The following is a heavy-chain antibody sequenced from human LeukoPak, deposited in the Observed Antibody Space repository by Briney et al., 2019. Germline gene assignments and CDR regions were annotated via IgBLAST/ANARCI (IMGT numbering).Heavy chain of an antibody. CDR1: GFTFSNYA. CDR3: AKAKSGSYSPFDY. D-gene: IGHD1-26*01. V-gene: IGHV3-23*01. J-gene: IGHJ4*02. CDR2: LSGGYGST. Sequence: GGSLRLSCTASGFTFSNYAMSWVRQSPGKGLEWVSGLSGGYGSTYYADSVKGRFTISRDNSWNTLYLQMNSLRAEDTAVYYCAKAKSGSYSPFDYWGQGTLVTVSS.